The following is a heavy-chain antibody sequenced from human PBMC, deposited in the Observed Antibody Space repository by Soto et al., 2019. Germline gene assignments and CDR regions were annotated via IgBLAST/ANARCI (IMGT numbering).Heavy chain of an antibody. V-gene: IGHV4-59*08. Sequence: SETLSLTCTVSGGSISSYYWSWIRQPPGKGLEWIGYIYYSGSTNYNPSLKSRVTISVDTSKNQFSLKLSSVTAADTAVYYCARRGWNLDYNGFDPWGQGTLVTVSS. J-gene: IGHJ5*02. CDR1: GGSISSYY. CDR2: IYYSGST. D-gene: IGHD6-19*01. CDR3: ARRGWNLDYNGFDP.